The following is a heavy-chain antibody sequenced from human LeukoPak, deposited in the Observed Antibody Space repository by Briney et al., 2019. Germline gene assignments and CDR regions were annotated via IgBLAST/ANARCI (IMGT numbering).Heavy chain of an antibody. J-gene: IGHJ5*02. D-gene: IGHD6-13*01. CDR3: ARIQRAAAGRAWFDP. CDR1: GGSISSSSYY. CDR2: IYYSGST. Sequence: SETLSLTCTVSGGSISSSSYYWGWIRQPPGKGLEWIGSIYYSGSTYYNPSLKSRVTISVDTSKNQFSLKLSSVTAADTAVYYCARIQRAAAGRAWFDPWGQGTLVTVSS. V-gene: IGHV4-39*01.